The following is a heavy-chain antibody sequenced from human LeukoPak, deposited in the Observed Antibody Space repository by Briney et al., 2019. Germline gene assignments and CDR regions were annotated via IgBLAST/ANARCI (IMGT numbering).Heavy chain of an antibody. CDR2: ISYDGSNK. D-gene: IGHD3-9*01. V-gene: IGHV3-30*04. CDR3: AREYYDILTGYYRAFDY. J-gene: IGHJ4*02. Sequence: WIRQPPGKGLGWGAVISYDGSNKYYADSVKGRFTISRDNSKNTLYLQMNSLRAEDTAVYYCAREYYDILTGYYRAFDYWGQGTLVTVSS.